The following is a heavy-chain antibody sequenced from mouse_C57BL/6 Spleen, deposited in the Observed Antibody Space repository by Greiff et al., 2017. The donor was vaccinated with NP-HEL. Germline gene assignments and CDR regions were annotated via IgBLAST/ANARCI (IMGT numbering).Heavy chain of an antibody. CDR1: GFTFSSYG. V-gene: IGHV5-6*02. CDR2: ISSGGSYT. J-gene: IGHJ1*03. Sequence: DVKLVESGGDLVKPGGSLKLSCAASGFTFSSYGMSWVRQTPDKRLEWVATISSGGSYTYYPDSVKGRFTISRDNAKNTLYLQMSSLKSEDTAMYYCARQGDGPRYFDVWGTGTTVTVSS. CDR3: ARQGDGPRYFDV. D-gene: IGHD1-2*01.